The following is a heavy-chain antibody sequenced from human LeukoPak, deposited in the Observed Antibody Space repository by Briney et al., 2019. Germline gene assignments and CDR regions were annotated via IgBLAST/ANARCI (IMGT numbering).Heavy chain of an antibody. V-gene: IGHV3-30-3*01. CDR3: ARDRRGSYYDSSGDLDY. CDR1: GFTFSSYA. D-gene: IGHD3-22*01. CDR2: ISYDGSNK. J-gene: IGHJ4*02. Sequence: GALSLSCAASGFTFSSYAMHWVRQAPGKGLEWVAVISYDGSNKYYADSVKGRFTISRDNSKNTLYLQMNSLRAEDTAVYYCARDRRGSYYDSSGDLDYWGQGTLVTVSS.